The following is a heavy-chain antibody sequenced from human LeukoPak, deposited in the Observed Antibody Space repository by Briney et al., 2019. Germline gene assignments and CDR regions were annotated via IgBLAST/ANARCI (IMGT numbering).Heavy chain of an antibody. J-gene: IGHJ4*02. V-gene: IGHV3-33*01. Sequence: PGRSLRLSCAASGFTFSSYGMHWVRQAPGKGLEWEAVIWYDGSNKYYADSVKGRFTISRDNSKNTLYLQMNSLRAEDTAVYYCAREPYYYDSSGYYPFDYWGQGTLVTVSS. D-gene: IGHD3-22*01. CDR1: GFTFSSYG. CDR3: AREPYYYDSSGYYPFDY. CDR2: IWYDGSNK.